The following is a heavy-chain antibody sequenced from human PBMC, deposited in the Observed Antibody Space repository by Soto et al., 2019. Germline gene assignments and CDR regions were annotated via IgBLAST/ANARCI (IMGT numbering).Heavy chain of an antibody. CDR1: GYTFTTFW. Sequence: GESLKISCTGFGYTFTTFWISWVRQMPGKGPEWMGRIDPRDSYTTYSPSFQGHVTISVDKSINTAYLQWGNLKASDTAMYYCARLYCSSDTCDSWFDPWGQGTLVTVSS. CDR2: IDPRDSYT. V-gene: IGHV5-10-1*01. J-gene: IGHJ5*02. CDR3: ARLYCSSDTCDSWFDP. D-gene: IGHD2-2*01.